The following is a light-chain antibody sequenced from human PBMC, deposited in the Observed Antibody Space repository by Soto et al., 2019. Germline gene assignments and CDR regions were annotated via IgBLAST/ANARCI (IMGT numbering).Light chain of an antibody. Sequence: QSVLTQPPSVSGAPGQTVTISCSGSSSNIGAGYDVHWYQQLPGKVPKLVIYDTFNRPSGVPDRFSGSKSGTSASLAITGLQAEDEADYYCQAYDNSLGVSVLFGGGTKETVL. CDR1: SSNIGAGYD. J-gene: IGLJ3*02. CDR2: DTF. CDR3: QAYDNSLGVSVL. V-gene: IGLV1-40*01.